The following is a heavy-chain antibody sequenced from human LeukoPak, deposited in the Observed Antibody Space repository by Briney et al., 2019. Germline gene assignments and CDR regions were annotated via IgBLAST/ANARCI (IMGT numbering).Heavy chain of an antibody. V-gene: IGHV4-59*08. CDR2: IYYSGST. J-gene: IGHJ6*02. CDR1: GGSISSYY. CDR3: ARHVEPTVVKRRAYYYGMDV. D-gene: IGHD4-23*01. Sequence: SETLSLTCTVSGGSISSYYWSWIRQPPGKGLEWIGYIYYSGSTNYNPSLKCRVTISVDTSKNQFSLKLSSVTAADTAVYYCARHVEPTVVKRRAYYYGMDVWGQGTTVTVSS.